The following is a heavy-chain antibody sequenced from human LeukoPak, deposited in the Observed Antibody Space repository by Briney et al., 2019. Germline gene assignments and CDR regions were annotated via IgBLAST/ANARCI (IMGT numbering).Heavy chain of an antibody. J-gene: IGHJ4*02. CDR2: ISYDGSNK. D-gene: IGHD3-3*01. Sequence: GSLRPSFAASGINFRSYAKHRVRQAPGQGLEWVAVISYDGSNKYYADSVKGRFTISRDNSKNTLYLQMNSLRAEDTAVYYCATEWLPTDWGQGTLVTVSS. CDR3: ATEWLPTD. V-gene: IGHV3-30-3*01. CDR1: GINFRSYA.